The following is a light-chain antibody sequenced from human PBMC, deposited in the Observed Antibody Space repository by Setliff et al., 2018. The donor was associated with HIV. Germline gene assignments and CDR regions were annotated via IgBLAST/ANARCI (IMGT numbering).Light chain of an antibody. CDR1: SSDVGGYDF. CDR3: ASYRSPATYV. CDR2: DVT. V-gene: IGLV2-14*03. J-gene: IGLJ1*01. Sequence: ALAQPASVSGSPGQSITISCIGTSSDVGGYDFVSWYQQRPGKAPKLIIFDVTERPSGVSHRFSGSKSGNTASLTISGLQTEDEADYFCASYRSPATYVFGIGTKVTVL.